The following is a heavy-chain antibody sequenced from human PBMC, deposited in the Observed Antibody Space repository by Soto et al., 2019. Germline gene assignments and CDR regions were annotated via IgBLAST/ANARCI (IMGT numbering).Heavy chain of an antibody. CDR2: ISGSGVSI. V-gene: IGHV3-23*01. D-gene: IGHD3-3*01. Sequence: EVELLESGGGLVQPGGSLRLSCAASGFNFSSYAMSWVRQAPGKGLEWVSGISGSGVSIYYAESVTGRFTITRDNSKNPLYLQMNSLGAEDTAVYYCAKDRQDYDFWSDIFMFDPWGQGTLVTVSS. CDR1: GFNFSSYA. J-gene: IGHJ5*02. CDR3: AKDRQDYDFWSDIFMFDP.